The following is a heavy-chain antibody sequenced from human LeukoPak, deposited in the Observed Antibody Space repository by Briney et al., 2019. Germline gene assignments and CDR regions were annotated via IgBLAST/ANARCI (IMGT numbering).Heavy chain of an antibody. D-gene: IGHD6-19*01. CDR3: VAVATGWVFWFDP. CDR2: RYYSGST. V-gene: IGHV4-59*01. Sequence: PSETLSLTCTVSGGSISSYYWSWIRQPPGKGLEWIGYRYYSGSTNYNPSLKSRVTISVDMSKNQFSLKLSSVTAADTAVYYCVAVATGWVFWFDPWGQGTLVTVFS. CDR1: GGSISSYY. J-gene: IGHJ5*02.